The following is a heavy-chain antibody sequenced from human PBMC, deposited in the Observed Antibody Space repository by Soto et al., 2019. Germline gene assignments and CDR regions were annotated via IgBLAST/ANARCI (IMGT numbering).Heavy chain of an antibody. CDR1: GFTFSNYG. D-gene: IGHD3-10*01. CDR3: ARVQGRWYGSGSYQGMDV. V-gene: IGHV3-33*01. Sequence: QVQLVESGGGVVQPGRSLRLSCAASGFTFSNYGMYWVRQAPGKGLEWVAVIWYDGSNEYYADSVKGRFTISRDNSKNTLYLQMNSLRAEDTAVYYCARVQGRWYGSGSYQGMDVRGQGTTVTVSS. J-gene: IGHJ6*02. CDR2: IWYDGSNE.